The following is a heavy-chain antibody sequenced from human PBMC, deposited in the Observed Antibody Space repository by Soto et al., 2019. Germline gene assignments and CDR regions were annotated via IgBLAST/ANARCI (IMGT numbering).Heavy chain of an antibody. J-gene: IGHJ6*02. CDR2: IIPIFGTA. D-gene: IGHD6-13*01. Sequence: SVKVSCKASGGTFSSYAISWVRQAPGQGLEWMGGIIPIFGTANYAQKFQGRVTITADESTSTAYMELSSLRSEDTAVYYCAKYSSSWYGNYYYGMDVWGHGTTVTVSS. V-gene: IGHV1-69*13. CDR1: GGTFSSYA. CDR3: AKYSSSWYGNYYYGMDV.